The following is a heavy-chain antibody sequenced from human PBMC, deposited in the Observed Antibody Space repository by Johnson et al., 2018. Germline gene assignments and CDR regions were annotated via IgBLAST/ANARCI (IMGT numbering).Heavy chain of an antibody. CDR3: AGDGIAVAGKDYYYYGMDV. CDR2: IKQDGSEK. V-gene: IGHV3-7*01. Sequence: VQLVESGGGLVQPGGSLRLSCAASGFTFSSYWMSWVRQAPGKGLEWVANIKQDGSEKYYVDSVKGRFTISRDNAKNSLYLQMNSLRAEDTAVYYCAGDGIAVAGKDYYYYGMDVWGQGTTVTVSS. J-gene: IGHJ6*02. D-gene: IGHD6-19*01. CDR1: GFTFSSYW.